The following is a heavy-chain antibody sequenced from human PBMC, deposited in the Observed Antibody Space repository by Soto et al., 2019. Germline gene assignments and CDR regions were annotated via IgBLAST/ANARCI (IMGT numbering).Heavy chain of an antibody. J-gene: IGHJ4*02. CDR1: GFTFSSYE. Sequence: EVQLVESGGGLVQPGGSLRLSCAPSGFTFSSYEMNWVRQAPGKGLEWVSYISSSGSTIYYADSVKGRFTIARDNAKNSLYLQMNSLRAEDTAVYYCARDSLLYGSPLTPFDYWGQGTLVTVSS. CDR2: ISSSGSTI. V-gene: IGHV3-48*03. D-gene: IGHD3-10*01. CDR3: ARDSLLYGSPLTPFDY.